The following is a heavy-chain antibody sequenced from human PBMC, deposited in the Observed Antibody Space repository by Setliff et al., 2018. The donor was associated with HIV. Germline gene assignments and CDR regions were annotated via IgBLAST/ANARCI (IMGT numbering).Heavy chain of an antibody. J-gene: IGHJ4*02. V-gene: IGHV4-34*01. CDR3: VTSSSWSSRLNF. CDR2: INHSGKT. CDR1: GGSLSGHY. D-gene: IGHD6-13*01. Sequence: SETLSLTCAVYGGSLSGHYWTWIRQPPGEGLEWIGEINHSGKTNYNPSLKSRVTISVDTSKNHLSLKVTSVTAADTAVYYCVTSSSWSSRLNFWGQGMLVTVSS.